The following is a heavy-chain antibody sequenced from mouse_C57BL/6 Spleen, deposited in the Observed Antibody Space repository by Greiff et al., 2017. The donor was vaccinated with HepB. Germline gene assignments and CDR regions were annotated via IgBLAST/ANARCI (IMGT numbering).Heavy chain of an antibody. D-gene: IGHD3-2*02. CDR1: GFTFSSYA. CDR3: AREGGEGTAQATTFAY. J-gene: IGHJ3*01. V-gene: IGHV5-4*01. Sequence: VQLQESGGGLVKPGGSLKLSCAASGFTFSSYAMSWVRQTPEKRLEWVATISDGGSYTYYPDNVKGRFTISRDNAKNNLYLQMSHLKSEDTAMYYCAREGGEGTAQATTFAYWGQGTLVTVSA. CDR2: ISDGGSYT.